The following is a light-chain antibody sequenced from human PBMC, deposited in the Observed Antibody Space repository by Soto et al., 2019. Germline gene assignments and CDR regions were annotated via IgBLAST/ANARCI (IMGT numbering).Light chain of an antibody. CDR1: QDIGNS. CDR3: QQYANLPLT. V-gene: IGKV1-33*01. Sequence: DIQMTQSPSSLSASVGDRVTITCQASQDIGNSLNWYQQKPGEAPKLLIYDVSNLEKGVPLRFSGGRSGTHFTFTINSLQPEDIATFYCQQYANLPLTFGGGTKVELK. J-gene: IGKJ4*01. CDR2: DVS.